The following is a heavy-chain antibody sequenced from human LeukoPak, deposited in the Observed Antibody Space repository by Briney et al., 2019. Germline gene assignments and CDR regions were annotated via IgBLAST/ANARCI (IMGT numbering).Heavy chain of an antibody. Sequence: GGSLRLSCAASGFTFSSYGMRWVRQAQGKGLEWGSAISGGGGSPYYADSVNCPFTISTDNSKNTLYLQMNSLRAEDTAVYYSAKHQRSITMVRGVIDWFDPWGQGTLLTVSS. CDR1: GFTFSSYG. J-gene: IGHJ5*02. CDR2: ISGGGGSP. D-gene: IGHD3-10*01. V-gene: IGHV3-23*01. CDR3: AKHQRSITMVRGVIDWFDP.